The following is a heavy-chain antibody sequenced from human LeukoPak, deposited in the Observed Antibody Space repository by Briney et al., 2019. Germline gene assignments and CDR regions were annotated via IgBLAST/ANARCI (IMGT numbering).Heavy chain of an antibody. V-gene: IGHV4-59*01. D-gene: IGHD6-13*01. CDR2: IYYSGTT. J-gene: IGHJ5*02. CDR3: ARRSSSWKNWFDP. Sequence: SETLSLTCTVSGGSISGYYWSWIRQPPGKGLEWIGYIYYSGTTNYNPSLKSRVTMSVDMSKNPFSLKLSSVTAADTAVYYCARRSSSWKNWFDPWGQGTLVTVSS. CDR1: GGSISGYY.